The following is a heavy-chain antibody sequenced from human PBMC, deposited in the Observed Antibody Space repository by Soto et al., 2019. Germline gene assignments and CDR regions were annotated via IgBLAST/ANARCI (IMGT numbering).Heavy chain of an antibody. Sequence: LSLTCAASGFTFSSYAMSWVRQAPGKGLEWVSAISGSGGSTYYADSVKGRFTISRDNSKNTLYLQMNSLRAEDTAVYYCAKDLRGNYDSSGYPFDYWGQGTLVTVSS. CDR2: ISGSGGST. CDR1: GFTFSSYA. CDR3: AKDLRGNYDSSGYPFDY. D-gene: IGHD3-22*01. J-gene: IGHJ4*02. V-gene: IGHV3-23*01.